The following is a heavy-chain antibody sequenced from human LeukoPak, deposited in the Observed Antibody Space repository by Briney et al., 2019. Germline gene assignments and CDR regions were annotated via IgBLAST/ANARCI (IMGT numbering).Heavy chain of an antibody. CDR1: GLSFSNYA. CDR3: AHHGGGTIRIAAFDI. CDR2: IGGTGGNI. V-gene: IGHV3-23*01. Sequence: GGSLRLSCAASGLSFSNYAMYWVRQAPGKGLEWVSAIGGTGGNIFYTDSVKGRFTISRDNSKNTLYLQLNSLRAEDTAIYYCAHHGGGTIRIAAFDIWGQGTMVTVSS. J-gene: IGHJ3*02. D-gene: IGHD3-3*01.